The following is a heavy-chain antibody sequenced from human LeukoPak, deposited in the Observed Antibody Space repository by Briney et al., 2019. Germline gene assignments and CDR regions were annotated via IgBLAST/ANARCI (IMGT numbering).Heavy chain of an antibody. Sequence: GGSLRLPCAASGFTFSSYSMNWVRQAPGKGLEWISQITSSNTIYYADSVKGRFTISRDNDMNSLYLQMNSLTDEDTAMYYCARFLRNYWYSDYWGQGTLVTVSS. J-gene: IGHJ4*02. CDR3: ARFLRNYWYSDY. CDR1: GFTFSSYS. D-gene: IGHD1-7*01. V-gene: IGHV3-48*02. CDR2: ITSSNTI.